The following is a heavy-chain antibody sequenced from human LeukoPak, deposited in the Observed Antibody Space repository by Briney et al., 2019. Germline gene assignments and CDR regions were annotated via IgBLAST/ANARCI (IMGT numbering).Heavy chain of an antibody. CDR1: GFTFSSYA. V-gene: IGHV3-23*01. CDR2: ISGSGGGT. Sequence: PGGSLRLSCSASGFTFSSYAMRWVRQAPEKGLEWVATISGSGGGTYYADSVKGRFTISRDDSKNTLYLQMNSLRAEDTAVYYCAKDLGRYRNNYFDYWGQGTLVTVSS. CDR3: AKDLGRYRNNYFDY. J-gene: IGHJ4*02. D-gene: IGHD1-26*01.